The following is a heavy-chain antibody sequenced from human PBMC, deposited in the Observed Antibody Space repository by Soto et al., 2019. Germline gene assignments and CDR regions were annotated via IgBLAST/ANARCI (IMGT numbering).Heavy chain of an antibody. J-gene: IGHJ4*02. Sequence: GGSLRLSCAASGVTFSDSSMNWVRQAPGKGLEWVSYISGGSKTIYYADSVKGRFTISRDNAKNSVYLQMNSLRDEDTAVYYCARDKKWAFDYWGQGALVTVSS. CDR2: ISGGSKTI. CDR1: GVTFSDSS. CDR3: ARDKKWAFDY. D-gene: IGHD1-26*01. V-gene: IGHV3-48*02.